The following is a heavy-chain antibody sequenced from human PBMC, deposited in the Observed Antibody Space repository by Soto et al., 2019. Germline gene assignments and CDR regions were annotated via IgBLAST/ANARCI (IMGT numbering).Heavy chain of an antibody. V-gene: IGHV3-33*01. CDR1: GFTFSSYV. CDR3: AREPSMYCDYGGTCGY. J-gene: IGHJ1*01. D-gene: IGHD4-17*01. CDR2: IWYDGSNK. Sequence: QVQLVESGGGVVQPGRSLRLSCAASGFTFSSYVMHWVRQAPGKGLEWVAVIWYDGSNKYYADSVKGRFTISRDNSKNTLYLQMNSLRAEDTAVYYCAREPSMYCDYGGTCGYWGQCTLVTVSS.